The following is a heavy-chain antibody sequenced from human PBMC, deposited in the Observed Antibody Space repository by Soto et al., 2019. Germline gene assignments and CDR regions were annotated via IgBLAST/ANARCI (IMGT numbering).Heavy chain of an antibody. D-gene: IGHD3-16*02. CDR3: AIGIDYVWGIYRYILVY. CDR2: IYHSGST. J-gene: IGHJ4*02. V-gene: IGHV4-30-2*01. CDR1: GGSISSGGYS. Sequence: SGTLSLTCAVSGGSISSGGYSWSWIRQPPGKGLEWIGYIYHSGSTYYNPSLKSRVTISVDRSKNQFSLKLSSVTAAETAVYYCAIGIDYVWGIYRYILVYRGQGTLDTLSP.